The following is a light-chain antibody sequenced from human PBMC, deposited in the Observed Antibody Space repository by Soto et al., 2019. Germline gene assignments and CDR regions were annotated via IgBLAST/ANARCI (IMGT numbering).Light chain of an antibody. CDR1: RTDVGGDNY. J-gene: IGLJ2*01. CDR2: EVS. Sequence: QSALTQPTSVSRSPGRSITISCTGTRTDVGGDNYVSWYPQHPGKAPKLMIYEVSNRPSGVSNRFSGSKSGNTASLTISGLQAEDEADYYCSSYISSSTPLVFGGGTKLTVL. V-gene: IGLV2-14*01. CDR3: SSYISSSTPLV.